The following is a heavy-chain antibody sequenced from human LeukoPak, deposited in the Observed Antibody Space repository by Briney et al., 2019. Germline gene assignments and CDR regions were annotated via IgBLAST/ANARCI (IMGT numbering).Heavy chain of an antibody. CDR3: ARDWVYKIDY. CDR2: ISHDGII. D-gene: IGHD5-24*01. V-gene: IGHV3-74*01. Sequence: GGSLRLSCAASGFTMSHYGVSWVRRTPGKGLVWVSRISHDGIISYADSVKGRFTISRDNAKNTLTLQMNSLRVEDTAVYFCARDWVYKIDYWGRGTLVTVSS. J-gene: IGHJ4*02. CDR1: GFTMSHYG.